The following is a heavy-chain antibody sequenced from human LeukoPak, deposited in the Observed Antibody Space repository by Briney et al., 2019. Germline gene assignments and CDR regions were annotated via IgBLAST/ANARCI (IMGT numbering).Heavy chain of an antibody. V-gene: IGHV4-38-2*02. Sequence: SETLSLTCTVSGYSISSGYYWGWIRQPPGKGLEWIGSIYHSGSTYYNPSLKSRVTISVDTSKNQFSLKLSSVTAADTAVYYCARDGLGYSSSWYVFDPWGQGTLVTVSS. CDR3: ARDGLGYSSSWYVFDP. CDR1: GYSISSGYY. CDR2: IYHSGST. J-gene: IGHJ5*02. D-gene: IGHD6-13*01.